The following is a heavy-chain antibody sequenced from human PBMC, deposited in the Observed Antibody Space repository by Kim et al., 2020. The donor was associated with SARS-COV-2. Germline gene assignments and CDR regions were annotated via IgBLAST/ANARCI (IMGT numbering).Heavy chain of an antibody. V-gene: IGHV1-46*01. Sequence: YAQKFRGGVTMTRDTSTSTVYMELSSLRSEDTAVYYCARAQHVDTAMSLWGQGTTVTVSS. D-gene: IGHD5-18*01. J-gene: IGHJ6*02. CDR3: ARAQHVDTAMSL.